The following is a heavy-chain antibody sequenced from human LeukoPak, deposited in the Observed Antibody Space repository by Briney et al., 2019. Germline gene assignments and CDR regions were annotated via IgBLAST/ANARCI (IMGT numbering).Heavy chain of an antibody. Sequence: GGSLRLSCAASGFTFSSYSMNWVRQAPGKGLEWVASIRGSSNYIYYADSVKGRFTISRDNAKNSLFLQMNNLSAEDTAVYYCARTKATLWFGESWGQGTLVTVSS. D-gene: IGHD3-10*01. V-gene: IGHV3-21*01. CDR3: ARTKATLWFGES. CDR1: GFTFSSYS. CDR2: IRGSSNYI. J-gene: IGHJ5*02.